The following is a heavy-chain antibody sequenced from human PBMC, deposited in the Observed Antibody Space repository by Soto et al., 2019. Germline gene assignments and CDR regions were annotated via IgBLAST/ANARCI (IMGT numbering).Heavy chain of an antibody. V-gene: IGHV3-23*01. CDR1: EFTFSSYS. Sequence: EVQLLASGGGLVQPGGSLRRSGAASEFTFSSYSMIWARQAPGKGLEWVSGVNGGGDITYYAESVKGRFTISRDISKNTPYQQINTLTAEDTAVFSCTRGDFGVTMDVWGQGTTVTVSS. J-gene: IGHJ6*02. CDR2: VNGGGDIT. CDR3: TRGDFGVTMDV. D-gene: IGHD3-3*01.